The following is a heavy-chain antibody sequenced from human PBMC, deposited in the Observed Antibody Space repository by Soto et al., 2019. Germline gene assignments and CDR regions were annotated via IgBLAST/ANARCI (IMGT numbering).Heavy chain of an antibody. V-gene: IGHV1-3*01. CDR1: GYTFTSYA. Sequence: QVQLVQSGAEVKKPGASVKVSCKASGYTFTSYAMHWVRQAPGQRLEWMGWINAGNGNTKYSQKFQGRVTITRDTAASTAYMELSSLRSEDTAVYYCARGVGSGLSDYWGQGTLVTVSS. CDR3: ARGVGSGLSDY. D-gene: IGHD1-26*01. CDR2: INAGNGNT. J-gene: IGHJ4*02.